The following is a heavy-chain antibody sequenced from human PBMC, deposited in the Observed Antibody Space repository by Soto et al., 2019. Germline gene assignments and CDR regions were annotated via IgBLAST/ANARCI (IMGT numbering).Heavy chain of an antibody. J-gene: IGHJ6*02. CDR3: AGGGEFYVLDV. CDR1: GGSISGYY. CDR2: KHTSGTT. Sequence: QVQLQESGPGLVKPSETLSLTCTVSGGSISGYYWTWIRQPAGKGLEWIGRKHTSGTTNYNPSLKNRVTTSTDTSTKQFSLNLSSVTAADTAVYYCAGGGEFYVLDVWGQGTTVAVSS. D-gene: IGHD3-16*01. V-gene: IGHV4-4*07.